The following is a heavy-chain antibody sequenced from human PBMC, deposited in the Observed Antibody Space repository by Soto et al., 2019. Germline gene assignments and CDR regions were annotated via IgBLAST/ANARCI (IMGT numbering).Heavy chain of an antibody. V-gene: IGHV3-30-3*01. Sequence: QVQLVESGGGVVQPGRSLRVSCAASGFTFSNYAMHWVRQAPGKGLEWVAVVSYDGSKQFYADSVEGRFTISRDSSKSLLYLHMDNLSDEDTAVYYCARDRVYYYDNSGYYNFDYWGQGTLVTVSS. CDR1: GFTFSNYA. CDR3: ARDRVYYYDNSGYYNFDY. CDR2: VSYDGSKQ. D-gene: IGHD3-22*01. J-gene: IGHJ4*02.